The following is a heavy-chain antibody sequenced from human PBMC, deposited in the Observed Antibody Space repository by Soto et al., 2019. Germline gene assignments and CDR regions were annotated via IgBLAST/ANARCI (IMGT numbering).Heavy chain of an antibody. Sequence: PSETLSLTCAVYGGSFSGYYGSWIRTPPGKGLEWIGEINHSGSTNYNPSLKSRVTISVDTSKNQFSLKLSSVTAADTAVYYCASSLTTDDAFDIWGQGTMVTVSS. CDR3: ASSLTTDDAFDI. V-gene: IGHV4-34*01. D-gene: IGHD4-17*01. CDR1: GGSFSGYY. J-gene: IGHJ3*02. CDR2: INHSGST.